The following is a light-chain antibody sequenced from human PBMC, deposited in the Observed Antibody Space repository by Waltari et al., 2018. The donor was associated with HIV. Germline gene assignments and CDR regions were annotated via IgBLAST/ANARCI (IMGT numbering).Light chain of an antibody. V-gene: IGLV1-47*01. CDR3: EAWDSTLKETL. CDR2: RNY. CDR1: TSTIESQW. Sequence: QSVLTQPPSASGTSGQTVTISCSGSTSTIESQWVYWYQQLPGTAPKLLIYRNYKRPSGVPERFSVSKSGASASLVISGLRSEDEADYYCEAWDSTLKETLFGGGTKLTVL. J-gene: IGLJ3*02.